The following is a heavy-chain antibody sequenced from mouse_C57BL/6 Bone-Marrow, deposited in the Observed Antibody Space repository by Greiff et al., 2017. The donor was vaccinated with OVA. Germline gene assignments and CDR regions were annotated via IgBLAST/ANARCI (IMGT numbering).Heavy chain of an antibody. CDR2: IDPETVGT. Sequence: QVQLQQSGAELVRPGASVTLSCKASGYTFTDYAMHWVKQTPLHGLEWIGAIDPETVGTAYNQKFKGKAILTADKSSSTAYMELSSLTSEDSAVYYCTGYGNYSYAMDYWGQGTSVTVSS. J-gene: IGHJ4*01. CDR3: TGYGNYSYAMDY. CDR1: GYTFTDYA. V-gene: IGHV1-15*01. D-gene: IGHD2-1*01.